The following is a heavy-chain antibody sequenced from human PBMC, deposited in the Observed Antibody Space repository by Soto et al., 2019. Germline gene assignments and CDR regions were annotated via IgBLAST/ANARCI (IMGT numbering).Heavy chain of an antibody. D-gene: IGHD6-13*01. Sequence: GGSLRLSCAASGFTVSSNYMSWVRQAPGKGLEWVSLIYSGGGTYYADSVRGRFIISRENSKNTLYLQMNSLRAEDTAVYYCAGSSSWPLFDYWGHGTLVTVSS. CDR2: IYSGGGT. V-gene: IGHV3-53*01. CDR1: GFTVSSNY. J-gene: IGHJ4*01. CDR3: AGSSSWPLFDY.